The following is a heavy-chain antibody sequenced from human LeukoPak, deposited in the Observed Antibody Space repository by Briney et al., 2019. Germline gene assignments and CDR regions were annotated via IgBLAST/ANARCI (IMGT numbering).Heavy chain of an antibody. CDR2: IIPIFGTA. J-gene: IGHJ4*02. CDR3: ASMAKMAGSFDY. CDR1: GGTFSSYA. D-gene: IGHD3-10*01. V-gene: IGHV1-69*05. Sequence: ASVKVSCKASGGTFSSYAISWVRQAPGQGLEWMGGIIPIFGTANYPQKFQGRVTITTDESTSTAYMELSSLRSEDTAVYYCASMAKMAGSFDYWGQGTLVTVSS.